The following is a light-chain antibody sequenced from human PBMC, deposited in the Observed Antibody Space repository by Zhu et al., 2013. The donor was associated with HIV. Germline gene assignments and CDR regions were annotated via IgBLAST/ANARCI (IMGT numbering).Light chain of an antibody. Sequence: QSAVTQPPSASGTPGQRVSISCSGDNSNIGSNFVYWYQLLPGTAPRLLIFGNNNRPSGVPDRFSGSKSGTSASLAITGLQAEDEGDYYCLSYDMSLRGRVFGGGTKLTVL. CDR1: NSNIGSNF. CDR2: GNN. J-gene: IGLJ3*02. V-gene: IGLV1-40*02. CDR3: LSYDMSLRGRV.